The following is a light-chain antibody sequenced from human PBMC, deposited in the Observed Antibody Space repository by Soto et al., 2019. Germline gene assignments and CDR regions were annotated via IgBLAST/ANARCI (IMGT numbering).Light chain of an antibody. CDR1: SSDVGGYNY. V-gene: IGLV2-8*01. J-gene: IGLJ1*01. CDR2: EVN. Sequence: QSVLTQPPSASGSPGQSVTISCTGSSSDVGGYNYVSWYQQHPGKAPKLMIYEVNKRPSGVPDRFSGSKSGNTASLTVSGLQVEDEADYYCSLYAGSNKVFGTGTKVKVL. CDR3: SLYAGSNKV.